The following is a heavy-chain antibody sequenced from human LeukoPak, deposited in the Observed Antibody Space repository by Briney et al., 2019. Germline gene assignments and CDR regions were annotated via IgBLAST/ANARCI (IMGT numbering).Heavy chain of an antibody. V-gene: IGHV4-59*01. CDR2: IYYSGST. D-gene: IGHD2-21*01. CDR1: GGSISSYY. Sequence: SETQSLTCTVSGGSISSYYWSWIRQPPGKGLEWIGYIYYSGSTNYNPSLKSRVTISVDTSKNQFSPKLSSVTAADTAVYYCARVPLDPHCGGDCYSGYYFDYWGQGTLVTVSS. J-gene: IGHJ4*02. CDR3: ARVPLDPHCGGDCYSGYYFDY.